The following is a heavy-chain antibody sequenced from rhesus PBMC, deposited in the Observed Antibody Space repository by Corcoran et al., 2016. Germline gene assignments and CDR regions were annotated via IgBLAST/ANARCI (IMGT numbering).Heavy chain of an antibody. CDR3: ARDGGRSTFDY. CDR1: GGSISLTY. D-gene: IGHD2-15*01. CDR2: ISGSGGST. Sequence: QLQLQESGPGLVKSSATLSLTCAVSGGSISLTYCRLIRPPPGKGLEWIGRISGSGGSTDYNPTLKRRVTISTDSAKNRFSLKLSSVTAADTAVYYCARDGGRSTFDYWGQGVLVTVSS. V-gene: IGHV4-173*01. J-gene: IGHJ4*01.